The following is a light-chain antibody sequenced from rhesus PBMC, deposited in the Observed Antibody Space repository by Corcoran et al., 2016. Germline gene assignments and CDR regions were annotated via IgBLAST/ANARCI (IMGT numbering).Light chain of an antibody. CDR3: QQYYNTPWT. Sequence: DIQMTQSPSSLSASVGDRVTISCRATQDITNDLAWYQQKPGETPKLLIYAASSLQIGIPSRFSGSGSGTDFTLTISSLQSEDFATYYCQQYYNTPWTFGQGTKVGIK. V-gene: IGKV1-33*02. CDR1: QDITND. CDR2: AAS. J-gene: IGKJ1*01.